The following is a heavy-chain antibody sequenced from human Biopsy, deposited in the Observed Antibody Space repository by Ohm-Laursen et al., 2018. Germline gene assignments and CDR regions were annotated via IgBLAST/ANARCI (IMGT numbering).Heavy chain of an antibody. CDR1: GGSISSDY. CDR3: ARATNSAGWPYYYFYGMDV. Sequence: GTLSLTWTVSGGSISSDYWSWIRQTPGKGLEWIGYIYYSGSTNYNPSLKSRVTISVDTSKNQFSLRLNSVTAADTAVYYCARATNSAGWPYYYFYGMDVWGQGTTVTVSS. J-gene: IGHJ6*02. V-gene: IGHV4-59*01. CDR2: IYYSGST. D-gene: IGHD6-19*01.